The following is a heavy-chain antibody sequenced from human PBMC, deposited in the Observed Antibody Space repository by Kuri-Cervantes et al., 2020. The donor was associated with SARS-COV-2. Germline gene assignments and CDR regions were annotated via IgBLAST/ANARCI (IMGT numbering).Heavy chain of an antibody. D-gene: IGHD7-27*01. CDR3: ARTQLGMNMDV. J-gene: IGHJ6*03. CDR1: GYSISSGYY. Sequence: SETLSLTCTVSGYSISSGYYWGWIRQPPGKGLEWIGSIYHSGSTYYNPSLKSRVTISVDTSKNQFSLKLSSVPAADTAVYYCARTQLGMNMDVWVKGTTVTVSS. CDR2: IYHSGST. V-gene: IGHV4-38-2*02.